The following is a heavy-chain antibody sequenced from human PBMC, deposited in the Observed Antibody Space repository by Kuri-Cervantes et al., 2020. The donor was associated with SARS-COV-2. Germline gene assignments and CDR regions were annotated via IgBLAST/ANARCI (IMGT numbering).Heavy chain of an antibody. Sequence: GESLKISCVASGFNFSRTDMHWVRQAPGKGLEWVAFISYDGKNKKCIASGKGRFTISRDNSQNTLYLQMKSLTSEDTAIYYCAKDRVGVHDFWGQGTLVTVSS. V-gene: IGHV3-30*18. CDR1: GFNFSRTD. D-gene: IGHD2-21*01. J-gene: IGHJ4*02. CDR3: AKDRVGVHDF. CDR2: ISYDGKNK.